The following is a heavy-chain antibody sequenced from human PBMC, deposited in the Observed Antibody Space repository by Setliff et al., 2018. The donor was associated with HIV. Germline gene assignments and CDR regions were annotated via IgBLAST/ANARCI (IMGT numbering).Heavy chain of an antibody. D-gene: IGHD5-12*01. Sequence: SETLSLTCAVSGYSISSGYYWGWTRQPPGKGLEWIGSIYHSGSTYYNPSLKSRVTISVDRSKNQFSLKLSSVTAADTAVYYCARAPLEYSGYDYLRYFDYWGQGTLVTVSS. CDR2: IYHSGST. V-gene: IGHV4-38-2*01. CDR1: GYSISSGYY. CDR3: ARAPLEYSGYDYLRYFDY. J-gene: IGHJ4*02.